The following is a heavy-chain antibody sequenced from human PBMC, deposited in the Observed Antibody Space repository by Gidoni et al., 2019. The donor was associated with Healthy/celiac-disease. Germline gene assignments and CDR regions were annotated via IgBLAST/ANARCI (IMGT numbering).Heavy chain of an antibody. D-gene: IGHD4-4*01. J-gene: IGHJ6*03. CDR3: AATTTVTYYYYMDV. CDR2: ISISGSTI. CDR1: GFIFRSYE. Sequence: VQLVESGGGLVQPGGSLRLSCAASGFIFRSYEMNWFRQAPGKGLEWVSYISISGSTIYYADSVKGRFTISRDNAKNSLYLQMNSLRAEDTAVYYCAATTTVTYYYYMDVWGKGTTVTVSS. V-gene: IGHV3-48*03.